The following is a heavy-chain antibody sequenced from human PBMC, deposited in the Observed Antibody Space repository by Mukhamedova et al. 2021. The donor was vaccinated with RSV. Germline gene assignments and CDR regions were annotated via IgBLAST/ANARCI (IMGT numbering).Heavy chain of an antibody. V-gene: IGHV3-72*01. CDR3: ATAGGGTYSDY. J-gene: IGHJ4*02. D-gene: IGHD1-26*01. Sequence: EYAASVKGRFTFSRDDSKNSVYLQMNGLKTEDTAVYYCATAGGGTYSDYWGQGTLVIVSS.